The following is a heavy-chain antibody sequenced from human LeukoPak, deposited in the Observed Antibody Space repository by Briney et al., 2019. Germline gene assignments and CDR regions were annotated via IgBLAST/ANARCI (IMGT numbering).Heavy chain of an antibody. V-gene: IGHV4-59*01. CDR3: ARDPMMEGAFDI. CDR1: GGSISSYY. Sequence: RPSETLSLTCTVSGGSISSYYWSWIRQPPGKGLEWIGYIYYSGSTNYNPSLKSRVTISVDTSKNQFSLKLSSVTAADTAVYYCARDPMMEGAFDIWGQGTMVTVSS. D-gene: IGHD3-22*01. CDR2: IYYSGST. J-gene: IGHJ3*02.